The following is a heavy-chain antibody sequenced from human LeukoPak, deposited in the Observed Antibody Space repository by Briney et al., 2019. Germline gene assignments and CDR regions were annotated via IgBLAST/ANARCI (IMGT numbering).Heavy chain of an antibody. Sequence: WASVKVSCTASGYTFTRYGINWVRQAPGQGLELVGCISVYNDASNYAHKLQGRVVLTTDPSANTAYMELRRLPSYDTAIYYSANRTLDSSGYVFGHPTEPFYFDFWGQETLVTVSS. CDR2: ISVYNDAS. J-gene: IGHJ4*02. CDR3: ANRTLDSSGYVFGHPTEPFYFDF. D-gene: IGHD3-22*01. CDR1: GYTFTRYG. V-gene: IGHV1-18*01.